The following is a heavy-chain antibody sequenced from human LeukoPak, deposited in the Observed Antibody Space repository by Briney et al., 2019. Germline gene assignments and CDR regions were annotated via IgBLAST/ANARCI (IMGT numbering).Heavy chain of an antibody. Sequence: PGGSLRLSCAASGFTFSSYGMHWVRQAPGKGLEWVAIISDDGSNKYYADSVKGRFTISRDNSKNTLYLQMNSLRAEDTAVYYCAKTRPSVAMVRGPDYWGQGTLATVSS. CDR1: GFTFSSYG. D-gene: IGHD3-10*01. V-gene: IGHV3-30*18. J-gene: IGHJ4*02. CDR2: ISDDGSNK. CDR3: AKTRPSVAMVRGPDY.